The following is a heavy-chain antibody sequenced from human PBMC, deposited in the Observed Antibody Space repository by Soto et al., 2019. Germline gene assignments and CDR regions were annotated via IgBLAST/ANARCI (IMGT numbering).Heavy chain of an antibody. CDR3: ARDHRFCTSTNCRLHY. Sequence: GWSLRLACASSVFTFINYWMSWVRQAPGTGLEWVANIKQDGSEKYYVDSVKGRFTISRDNAKNSLYLQMNSLRAEDTAVYYCARDHRFCTSTNCRLHYWGQGTLVTVSS. D-gene: IGHD2-2*01. V-gene: IGHV3-7*01. J-gene: IGHJ4*02. CDR2: IKQDGSEK. CDR1: VFTFINYW.